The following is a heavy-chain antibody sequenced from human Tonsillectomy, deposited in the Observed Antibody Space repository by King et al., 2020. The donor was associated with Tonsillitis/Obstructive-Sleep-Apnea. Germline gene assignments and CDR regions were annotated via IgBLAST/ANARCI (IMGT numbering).Heavy chain of an antibody. CDR1: GYTFTSYW. J-gene: IGHJ6*03. CDR2: IYPDDSET. CDR3: ARTAVDLYYYYMDV. V-gene: IGHV5-51*01. D-gene: IGHD6-13*01. Sequence: VQLVESGAEVKKPGESLKISCKGSGYTFTSYWIGWVRQRPGKGLEWMGIIYPDDSETRYSPSFQGQVTISADKSISTAYLQWSSLKASDTAMYYCARTAVDLYYYYMDVWGKGTTVTVSS.